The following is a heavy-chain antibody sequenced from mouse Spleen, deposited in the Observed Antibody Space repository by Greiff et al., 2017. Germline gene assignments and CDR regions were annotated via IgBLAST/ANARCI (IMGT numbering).Heavy chain of an antibody. CDR3: AKADVYSYYFDY. CDR1: GFTFSDYG. D-gene: IGHD2-3*01. V-gene: IGHV5-17*01. CDR2: ISSGSTTF. Sequence: EVMLVESGGGLVKPGGSLKLSCAVSGFTFSDYGMYWVRQAPEKGLEWVAYISSGSTTFFYADTVKGRFTISRDNAKNTLFLQMTSLRSGDTAMYYCAKADVYSYYFDYWGQGTTLTVSS. J-gene: IGHJ2*01.